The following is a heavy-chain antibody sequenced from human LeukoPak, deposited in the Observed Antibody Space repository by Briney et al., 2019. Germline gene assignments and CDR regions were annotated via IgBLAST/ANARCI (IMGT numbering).Heavy chain of an antibody. V-gene: IGHV7-4-1*02. J-gene: IGHJ3*02. D-gene: IGHD3-10*01. Sequence: GASVKVSCKASGYTFTRYAINWMRQAPGQGLEWMGWINTKTGNPTYAQGFVGRFVFSLDTSVNTAYVHISSLKAEDTAMYYCARAGYRYYGSGSSQPAAFDIWGQGTMVTVSS. CDR1: GYTFTRYA. CDR3: ARAGYRYYGSGSSQPAAFDI. CDR2: INTKTGNP.